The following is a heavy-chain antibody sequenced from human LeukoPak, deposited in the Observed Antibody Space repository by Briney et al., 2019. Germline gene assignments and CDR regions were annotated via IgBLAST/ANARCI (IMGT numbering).Heavy chain of an antibody. D-gene: IGHD3-3*01. CDR1: GGSISRYY. CDR2: IYYTGRA. J-gene: IGHJ4*02. CDR3: ARGDFWSGATTD. V-gene: IGHV4-59*01. Sequence: SETLSLTCTVSGGSISRYYWSWIRQPPGTGQEWIGYIYYTGRADYNPSLKSRVSMSVDTSKNQFSLRVISMTAADTAVYYCARGDFWSGATTDWGQGTLVTVSS.